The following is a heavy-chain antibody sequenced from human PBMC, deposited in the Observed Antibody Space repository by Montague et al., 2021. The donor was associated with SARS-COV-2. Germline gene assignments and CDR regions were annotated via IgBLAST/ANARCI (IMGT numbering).Heavy chain of an antibody. CDR1: GGSISSSSYY. D-gene: IGHD3-3*01. V-gene: IGHV4-39*07. J-gene: IGHJ4*02. Sequence: SETLSLTCTVSGGSISSSSYYWGWIRQPPGKGLEWIGSIYYSGSTYYNPSLKSRVTISVDTSKNQFSPKLSSVTAADTAVYYCARGYQLRFLEWSSRQSTFDYWGQGTLVTVSS. CDR3: ARGYQLRFLEWSSRQSTFDY. CDR2: IYYSGST.